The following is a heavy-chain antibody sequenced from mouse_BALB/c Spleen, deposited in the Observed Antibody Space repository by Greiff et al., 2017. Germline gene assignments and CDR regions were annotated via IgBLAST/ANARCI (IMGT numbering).Heavy chain of an antibody. CDR1: GFTFSSYA. CDR2: ISSGGST. D-gene: IGHD2-4*01. Sequence: EVHLVESGGGLVKPGGSLKLSCAASGFTFSSYAMSWVRQTPEKRLEWVASISSGGSTYYPDSVKGRFTISRDNARNILYLQMSSLRSEDTAMYYCARDYYDLYAMDYWGQGTSVTVSS. J-gene: IGHJ4*01. CDR3: ARDYYDLYAMDY. V-gene: IGHV5-6-5*01.